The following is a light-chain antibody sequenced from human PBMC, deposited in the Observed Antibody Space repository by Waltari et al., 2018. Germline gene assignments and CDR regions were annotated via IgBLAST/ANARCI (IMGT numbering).Light chain of an antibody. CDR2: ANN. CDR3: GTWDSSLSGAV. V-gene: IGLV1-51*02. J-gene: IGLJ7*01. CDR1: NSNIGNNY. Sequence: QSVLTQPPSVSAAPGQRVTISCSGSNSNIGNNYVSWYRQIPGTAPRLLIYANNERPSGVPDRFSGSKSGTSATLDITGLQAGDEADYCCGTWDSSLSGAVFGGGTHLTVL.